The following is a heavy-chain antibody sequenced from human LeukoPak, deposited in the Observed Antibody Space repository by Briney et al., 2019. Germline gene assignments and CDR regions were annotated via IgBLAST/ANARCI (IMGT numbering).Heavy chain of an antibody. V-gene: IGHV3-21*03. CDR2: ISSSSSYI. D-gene: IGHD1-1*01. CDR1: GFTFITYK. J-gene: IGHJ4*02. CDR3: TADVPEWNPAGTDY. Sequence: GGSLRLSCAASGFTFITYKMNWVRQAPGKGLVWVSSISSSSSYIYYADSVKGRFTISRDNAKNSLYLQMNSLKTEDTAVYYCTADVPEWNPAGTDYWGQGSLVTVSS.